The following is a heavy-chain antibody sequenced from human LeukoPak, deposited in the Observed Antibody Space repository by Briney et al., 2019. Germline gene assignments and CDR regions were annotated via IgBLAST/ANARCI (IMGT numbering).Heavy chain of an antibody. Sequence: GGSLRLSCAASGFSFSRYSMNWVRQAPGKGLEWVSSISSSATYIYYADSLKGRFTISRDNAKNSLYLHMNSLRAEDTAVYYCARVLYSYGYSEFAFDIWGQGTMVTVPS. CDR3: ARVLYSYGYSEFAFDI. CDR1: GFSFSRYS. V-gene: IGHV3-21*01. D-gene: IGHD5-18*01. J-gene: IGHJ3*02. CDR2: ISSSATYI.